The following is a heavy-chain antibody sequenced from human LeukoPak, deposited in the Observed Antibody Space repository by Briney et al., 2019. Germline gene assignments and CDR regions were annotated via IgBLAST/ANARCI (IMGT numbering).Heavy chain of an antibody. Sequence: GGSLRLSCAASGLTVSGNLMSWVRQAPGKGLEWVSVIYRDGTTYYTDSVKGRFTISRDNSKNTLYLQMNSLRAEDTAIYYCAKLRPHDMEDYWGQGTLVTVSS. V-gene: IGHV3-66*04. J-gene: IGHJ4*02. CDR1: GLTVSGNL. D-gene: IGHD3-22*01. CDR2: IYRDGTT. CDR3: AKLRPHDMEDY.